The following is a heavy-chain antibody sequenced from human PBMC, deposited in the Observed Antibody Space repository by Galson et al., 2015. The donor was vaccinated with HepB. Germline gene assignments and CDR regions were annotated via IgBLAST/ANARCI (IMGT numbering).Heavy chain of an antibody. J-gene: IGHJ4*02. Sequence: SLRLSCAASGFIFSSYAMHWVRQAPGKGLEWVAVISHDGDKNYYADSVKGRFTISRDNYKNTLYLQLNSLRVEDTAAYYCAREIQRYYDSSGFDYWGQGTLVTVSS. CDR1: GFIFSSYA. CDR2: ISHDGDKN. CDR3: AREIQRYYDSSGFDY. D-gene: IGHD3-22*01. V-gene: IGHV3-30*04.